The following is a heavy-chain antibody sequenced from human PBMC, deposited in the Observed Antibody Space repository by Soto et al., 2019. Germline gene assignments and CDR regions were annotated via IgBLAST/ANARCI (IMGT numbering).Heavy chain of an antibody. CDR1: GFPFSSYG. V-gene: IGHV3-30*18. D-gene: IGHD2-8*01. J-gene: IGHJ4*02. CDR3: AKRFITWGYCANGICFHFDY. CDR2: MSYDGNNK. Sequence: QVQLVESGGRVVQPGGSLTLSCAASGFPFSSYGMHRVRQAPGTGLEWVAVMSYDGNNKYYADTVKGHVTVSRDNSRNTQFLQMNILRVEDTAVYYCAKRFITWGYCANGICFHFDYWGQGTPVTVSS.